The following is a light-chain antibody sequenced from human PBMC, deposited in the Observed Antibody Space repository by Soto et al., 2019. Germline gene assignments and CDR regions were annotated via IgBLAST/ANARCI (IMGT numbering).Light chain of an antibody. CDR1: ETLRGW. V-gene: IGKV1-39*01. CDR3: QQSYSTPWT. CDR2: AAS. Sequence: DIPMTQAPSIPSASVGDRVTITCRASETLRGWLAWYQQKPGKAPKLLIYAASSLQSGVPSRFSGSGSGTDFTLTISSLQPEDFATYYCQQSYSTPWTFGQGTKVDIK. J-gene: IGKJ1*01.